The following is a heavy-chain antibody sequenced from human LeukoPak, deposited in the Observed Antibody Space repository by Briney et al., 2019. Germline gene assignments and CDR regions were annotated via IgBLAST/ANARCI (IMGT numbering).Heavy chain of an antibody. J-gene: IGHJ4*02. CDR2: INPNSGGT. CDR3: AREPIHCGGDCYSPLGY. Sequence: ASVKVSCKASGYTFTGYYMHWVRQAPGQGLEWMGRINPNSGGTNYAQKFQGRVTMTRDTSISTAYMELSRLRSDDTAVYYCAREPIHCGGDCYSPLGYWGQGTLVTVSS. CDR1: GYTFTGYY. D-gene: IGHD2-21*02. V-gene: IGHV1-2*06.